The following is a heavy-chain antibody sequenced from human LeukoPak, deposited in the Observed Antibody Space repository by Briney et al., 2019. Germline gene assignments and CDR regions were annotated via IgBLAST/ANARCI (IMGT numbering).Heavy chain of an antibody. D-gene: IGHD3-10*01. Sequence: SSETLSLTCTVSGGSISSYYWSWIRQPPGKGLEWIGYFYYSGSTSYNPSLKSRGTISVDTSKNQFSLKLRSVTAADTAVYYCARHGENSLYRFDYWGQGTLLTVSS. CDR1: GGSISSYY. CDR3: ARHGENSLYRFDY. CDR2: FYYSGST. V-gene: IGHV4-59*08. J-gene: IGHJ4*02.